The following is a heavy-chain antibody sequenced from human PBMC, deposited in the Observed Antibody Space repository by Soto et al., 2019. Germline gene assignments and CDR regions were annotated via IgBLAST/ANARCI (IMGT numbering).Heavy chain of an antibody. CDR2: ISIEKGDT. D-gene: IGHD2-15*01. CDR3: ARCYCSVGSCFTCWHFDL. Sequence: QVQVVQSGAEVKKPGASVKVACKASGYSFDTFGMSWVRQAPGQGLEWMGWISIEKGDTNSAQKFQDRVTITTDTSPSTAYMELRSLTSDDTAVYYCARCYCSVGSCFTCWHFDLWGRGTLVTVSS. V-gene: IGHV1-18*01. J-gene: IGHJ2*01. CDR1: GYSFDTFG.